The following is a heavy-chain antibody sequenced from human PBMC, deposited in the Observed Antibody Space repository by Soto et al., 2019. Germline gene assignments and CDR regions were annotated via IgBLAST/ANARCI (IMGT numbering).Heavy chain of an antibody. CDR2: ISSSSSTI. Sequence: PGGSLRLSCAASGFTFSSYSMNWVRQAPGKGLEWVSYISSSSSTIYYADSVKGRFTISRDNAKNSLYLQMNSLRDEDTAVYYCARDLAHFWSGYEASGRDPWGQGTLVTVYS. V-gene: IGHV3-48*02. CDR3: ARDLAHFWSGYEASGRDP. D-gene: IGHD3-3*02. CDR1: GFTFSSYS. J-gene: IGHJ5*02.